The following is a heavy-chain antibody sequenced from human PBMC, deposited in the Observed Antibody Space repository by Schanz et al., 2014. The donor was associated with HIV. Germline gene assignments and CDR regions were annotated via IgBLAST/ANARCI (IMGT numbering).Heavy chain of an antibody. J-gene: IGHJ4*02. CDR2: MNPNSGNT. Sequence: QVQLLQSGAEVKRPGDSVKVSCKASGYTFTSYDINWVRQATGQGLEWMGWMNPNSGNTGYAQMFQGRVTITADESTNTAYMELSSLRSEDTAVYYCASDLNTPEIVVLLDYWGQGTLVTVSS. V-gene: IGHV1-8*01. D-gene: IGHD3-22*01. CDR1: GYTFTSYD. CDR3: ASDLNTPEIVVLLDY.